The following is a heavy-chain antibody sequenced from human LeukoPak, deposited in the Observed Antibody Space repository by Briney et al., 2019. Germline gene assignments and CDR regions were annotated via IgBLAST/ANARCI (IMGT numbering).Heavy chain of an antibody. J-gene: IGHJ4*02. CDR3: AKDKGKTGTGTIDS. D-gene: IGHD1-1*01. V-gene: IGHV3-9*01. CDR2: ITWNSNGI. Sequence: GGSLRLSCAAPGFSFNDYAMHWVRQAPGKGLEWVSGITWNSNGIAYADSVKGRFTISRDNAKNSLYVQIDSLRPEDTAFYYCAKDKGKTGTGTIDSWGQGTLVTVSS. CDR1: GFSFNDYA.